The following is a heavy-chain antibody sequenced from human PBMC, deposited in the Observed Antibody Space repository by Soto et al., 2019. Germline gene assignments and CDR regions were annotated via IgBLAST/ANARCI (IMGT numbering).Heavy chain of an antibody. CDR3: ARGGEDCSGGSCYRGWFDP. J-gene: IGHJ5*02. CDR1: GYTFTSYD. Sequence: ASVKVSCKASGYTFTSYDINWVRQATGQGLEWMGWMNPNSGNTGYAQKFQGRVTMTRNTSISTAYMELSSLRSEDTAVYYCARGGEDCSGGSCYRGWFDPWGQGTLVTVS. D-gene: IGHD2-15*01. V-gene: IGHV1-8*01. CDR2: MNPNSGNT.